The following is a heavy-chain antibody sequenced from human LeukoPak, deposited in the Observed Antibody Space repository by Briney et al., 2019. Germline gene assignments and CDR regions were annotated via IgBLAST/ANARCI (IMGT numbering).Heavy chain of an antibody. Sequence: GESLKISCQGSGYNFSNSYIAWVRQMPGKGLEWMGIIFPGDSDTRYSPSFQGQVTISADKSISTAYLQWSSLKASDTAIYYCASEYCSGGNCYFDYWGQGTLVTVSS. CDR2: IFPGDSDT. CDR3: ASEYCSGGNCYFDY. CDR1: GYNFSNSY. V-gene: IGHV5-51*01. J-gene: IGHJ4*02. D-gene: IGHD2-15*01.